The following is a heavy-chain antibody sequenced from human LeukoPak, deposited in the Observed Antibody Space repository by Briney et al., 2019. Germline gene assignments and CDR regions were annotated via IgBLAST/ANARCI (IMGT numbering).Heavy chain of an antibody. V-gene: IGHV3-7*03. CDR2: INKDGSEK. J-gene: IGHJ4*02. CDR3: ATCSTGRYKGLEY. Sequence: GGSLRLSCVASGFIVSSNYMSWVRQAPVKGPEWVANINKDGSEKYYVDSLKGRFTISRDNAENSLYLQMNSLRAEATAVYYCATCSTGRYKGLEYWGQGTLVTVSS. CDR1: GFIVSSNY. D-gene: IGHD6-19*01.